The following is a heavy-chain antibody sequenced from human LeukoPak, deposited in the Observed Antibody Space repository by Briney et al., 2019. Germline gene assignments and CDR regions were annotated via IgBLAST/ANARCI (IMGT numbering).Heavy chain of an antibody. J-gene: IGHJ4*02. CDR2: IYYSGST. CDR1: GGSISSYY. V-gene: IGHV4-59*01. CDR3: ARLGGGSWYESY. Sequence: KPSETLSLTCIVSGGSISSYYWSWIRQPPGKGLEWIGYIYYSGSTNYNPSLKSRVTISVDTSKNQFSLKLSSVTAADTAVYYCARLGGGSWYESYWGQGTLVTVSS. D-gene: IGHD6-13*01.